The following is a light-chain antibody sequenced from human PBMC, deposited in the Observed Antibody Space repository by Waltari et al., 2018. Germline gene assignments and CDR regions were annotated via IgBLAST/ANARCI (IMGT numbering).Light chain of an antibody. Sequence: SSVVTQPPSVSVAPGETATITCGGDNIGTYSVHWYQQKAGQAPVLVIFYDRDRPSGLPDRFSGSNSGNTANLTISRVEAGDEARYYCHVWHPHVDPGVFGTGTEVTVL. CDR2: YDR. V-gene: IGLV3-21*04. CDR1: NIGTYS. CDR3: HVWHPHVDPGV. J-gene: IGLJ1*01.